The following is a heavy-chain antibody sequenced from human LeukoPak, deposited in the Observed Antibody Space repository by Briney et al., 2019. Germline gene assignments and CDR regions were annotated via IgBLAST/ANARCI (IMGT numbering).Heavy chain of an antibody. D-gene: IGHD2-15*01. CDR1: GGTFSSYA. V-gene: IGHV1-69*01. CDR2: IIPIFGTA. J-gene: IGHJ4*02. Sequence: SSVKVSCTASGGTFSSYAISWVRQAPGQGLEWMGGIIPIFGTANYAQKFQGRVTITADESTSTAYMELSSLRSEDTAVYYCARDPGHCSGGSCYDPATDYWGQGTLVTVSS. CDR3: ARDPGHCSGGSCYDPATDY.